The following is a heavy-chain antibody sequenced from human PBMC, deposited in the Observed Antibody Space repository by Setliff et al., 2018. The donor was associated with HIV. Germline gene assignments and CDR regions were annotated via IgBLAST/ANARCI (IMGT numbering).Heavy chain of an antibody. CDR1: GYTFTGYY. Sequence: ASVKVSCKASGYTFTGYYIHWVRRAPGQGLEWMGRINPSSGGTNYAPKFQGRVTTTRDKSISTAYMELSRLRSDDTAVYYCATWGGSPDGYFYYYMDVWGKGTTVTVSS. J-gene: IGHJ6*03. CDR3: ATWGGSPDGYFYYYMDV. V-gene: IGHV1-2*06. D-gene: IGHD1-26*01. CDR2: INPSSGGT.